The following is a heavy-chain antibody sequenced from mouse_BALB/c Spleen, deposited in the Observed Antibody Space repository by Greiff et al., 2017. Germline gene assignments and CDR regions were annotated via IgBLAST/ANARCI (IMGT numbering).Heavy chain of an antibody. CDR3: ARQAVTTYFDY. CDR2: ISSGGSYT. J-gene: IGHJ2*01. Sequence: EVKLVESGGDLVKPGGSLKLSCAASGFTFSSYGMSWVRQTPDKRLEWVATISSGGSYTYYPDSVKGRFTISRDNAKNTLYLQMSSLKSEDTAMYYCARQAVTTYFDYWGQGTTLTVSS. CDR1: GFTFSSYG. V-gene: IGHV5-6*01. D-gene: IGHD2-2*01.